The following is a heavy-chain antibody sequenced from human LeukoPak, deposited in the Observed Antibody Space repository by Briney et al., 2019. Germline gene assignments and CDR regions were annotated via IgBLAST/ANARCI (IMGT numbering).Heavy chain of an antibody. J-gene: IGHJ4*02. D-gene: IGHD3-3*01. Sequence: GGSLRLSCAASGFTFDDYAMHWVRQAPGNGLEWVSLISGDGSSTYYADSVKGRFTISRDNRKNSLYLQMNSLRTEDTALYYCAKDIGDFWSGFYAIFNYWGQGNLVIVSS. CDR3: AKDIGDFWSGFYAIFNY. CDR1: GFTFDDYA. CDR2: ISGDGSST. V-gene: IGHV3-43*02.